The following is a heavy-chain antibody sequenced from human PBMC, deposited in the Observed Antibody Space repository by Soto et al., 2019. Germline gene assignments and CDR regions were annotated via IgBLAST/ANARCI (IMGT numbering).Heavy chain of an antibody. CDR3: AKERIAAAGTRYFDY. CDR2: ISYDGSNK. CDR1: GFTSSSYG. J-gene: IGHJ4*02. D-gene: IGHD6-13*01. V-gene: IGHV3-30*18. Sequence: GGSLRLSCAASGFTSSSYGMHWVRQAPGKGLEWVAVISYDGSNKYYADSVKGRFTISRDNSKNTLYLQMNSLRAEDTAVYYCAKERIAAAGTRYFDYWGQGTLVTVSS.